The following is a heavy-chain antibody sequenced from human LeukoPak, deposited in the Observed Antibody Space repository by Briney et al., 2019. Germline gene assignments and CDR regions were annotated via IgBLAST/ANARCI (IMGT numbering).Heavy chain of an antibody. CDR3: IRTLIVATSPYMDV. Sequence: GGSLRLSCAASGFTFSSYWMHWVRQAPGKGLVWVSRVNSDGTGTTYADSVEGRFTISRDNAKNTVYLQMNSLRAEDTAIYYCIRTLIVATSPYMDVWGKGTTVTVSS. CDR1: GFTFSSYW. D-gene: IGHD5-12*01. J-gene: IGHJ6*03. V-gene: IGHV3-74*01. CDR2: VNSDGTGT.